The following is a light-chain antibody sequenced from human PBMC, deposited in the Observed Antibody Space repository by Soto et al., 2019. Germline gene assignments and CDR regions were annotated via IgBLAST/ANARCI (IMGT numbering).Light chain of an antibody. CDR1: QSISSR. J-gene: IGKJ1*01. V-gene: IGKV1-5*01. CDR2: DAS. CDR3: QQYNSYSGT. Sequence: DIQMTQSPSTLSASVGDRVTITWRASQSISSRLAWYQQKPGKAPKLLIYDASSLESGVPSRFSGSGSGTEFTLTISSLQPDDFATYYCQQYNSYSGTFGQGTKVDVK.